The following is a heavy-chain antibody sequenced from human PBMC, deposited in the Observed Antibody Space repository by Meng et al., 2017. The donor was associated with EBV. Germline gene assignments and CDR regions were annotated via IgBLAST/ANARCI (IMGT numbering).Heavy chain of an antibody. CDR3: ARVGIAVAGTGDY. CDR2: INPNSGGT. V-gene: IGHV1-2*06. D-gene: IGHD6-19*01. Sequence: VHLVQSGADVKKPGASVKVSCKASGYTFTGYYMHWVRQAPGQGLEWMGRINPNSGGTNYAQKFQGRVTMTRDTSISTAYMELSRLRSDDTAVYYCARVGIAVAGTGDYWGQGTLVTVSS. CDR1: GYTFTGYY. J-gene: IGHJ4*02.